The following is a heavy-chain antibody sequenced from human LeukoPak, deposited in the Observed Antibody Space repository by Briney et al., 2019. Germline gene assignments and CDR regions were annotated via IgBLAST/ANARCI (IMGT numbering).Heavy chain of an antibody. V-gene: IGHV4-59*01. D-gene: IGHD3-22*01. CDR1: GGSISSYF. J-gene: IGHJ6*02. CDR3: ARLLITRNSSGYYRTDYYYYDMDV. CDR2: IYYSGST. Sequence: SETLSLTCTVSGGSISSYFWSWIRQPPGKGLEWIGYIYYSGSTNYNPSLKSRVTISVDTSKNQFSLKLSSVTAADTAVYYCARLLITRNSSGYYRTDYYYYDMDVWGQGTTVTVSS.